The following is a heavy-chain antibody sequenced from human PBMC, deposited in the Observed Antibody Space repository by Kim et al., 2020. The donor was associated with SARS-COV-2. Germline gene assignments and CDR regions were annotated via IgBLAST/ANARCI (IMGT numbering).Heavy chain of an antibody. CDR3: TVSGGSCSSASCYSVNVYGMDV. V-gene: IGHV3-73*01. J-gene: IGHJ6*02. CDR2: IRSKADSYAT. CDR1: GFTFSASA. Sequence: GGSLRLSCAASGFTFSASAIHWVRQASGKGLEWVGRIRSKADSYATAYAASVKGRFTISRDDSKNTAYLQMNSLKTEDTAVYYCTVSGGSCSSASCYSVNVYGMDVWGQGTTVTLPS. D-gene: IGHD2-2*01.